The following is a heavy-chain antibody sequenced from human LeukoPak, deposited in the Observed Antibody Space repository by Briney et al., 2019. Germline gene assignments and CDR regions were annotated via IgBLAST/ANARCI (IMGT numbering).Heavy chain of an antibody. CDR3: ARQCCRGASPGFDP. Sequence: GESLKISCKGSGYSFTDYWIAWVRQMPGKGLEWMGIIYPGDSDTRYSPSFQGQVTFSADKSISTAYLQWSILRASDTAIYYCARQCCRGASPGFDPWGQGTLVTVSS. J-gene: IGHJ5*02. D-gene: IGHD3-10*01. CDR2: IYPGDSDT. V-gene: IGHV5-51*01. CDR1: GYSFTDYW.